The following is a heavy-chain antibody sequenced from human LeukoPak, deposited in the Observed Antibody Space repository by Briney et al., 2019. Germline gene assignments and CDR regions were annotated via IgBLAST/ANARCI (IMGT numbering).Heavy chain of an antibody. CDR1: GFTFNRFS. CDR3: ARVHGVLTGYLDH. D-gene: IGHD3-9*01. V-gene: IGHV3-21*01. Sequence: GGSLRLSCAASGFTFNRFSMNWVRRAPGKGLEWVASVSSSSISIYYADSVRGRFTISRDNARKSLFLQINSLRAEDTAIYYCARVHGVLTGYLDHWGLGTLVTVSS. CDR2: VSSSSISI. J-gene: IGHJ4*02.